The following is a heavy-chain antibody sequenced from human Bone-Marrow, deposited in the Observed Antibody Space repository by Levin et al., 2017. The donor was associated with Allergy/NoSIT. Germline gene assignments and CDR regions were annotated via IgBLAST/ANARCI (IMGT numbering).Heavy chain of an antibody. CDR2: INKDGSEK. CDR1: GFIFSSYW. CDR3: GRVYLVDGDVNSCYSEY. D-gene: IGHD2/OR15-2a*01. J-gene: IGHJ4*02. V-gene: IGHV3-7*03. Sequence: PGGSLRLSCAASGFIFSSYWMSWVRQAPGKGLEWVANINKDGSEKYYADSVKGRFTIARDNAKDSLYLQMNNLRAEDTALYYCGRVYLVDGDVNSCYSEYWSQGTRVTASS.